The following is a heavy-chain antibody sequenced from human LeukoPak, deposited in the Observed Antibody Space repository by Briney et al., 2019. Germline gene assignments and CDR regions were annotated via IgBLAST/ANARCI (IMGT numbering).Heavy chain of an antibody. CDR2: INTDAGNP. Sequence: ASVKVSCKASGYSFRNYALNWVRQAPGQGLEWMGWINTDAGNPTYAQGFTGRFVFSLDTSVSTAYPQISAPKAEDTAVYYCARRGVEYTIDYWGQGTLVTVSS. D-gene: IGHD2/OR15-2a*01. V-gene: IGHV7-4-1*02. CDR1: GYSFRNYA. CDR3: ARRGVEYTIDY. J-gene: IGHJ4*02.